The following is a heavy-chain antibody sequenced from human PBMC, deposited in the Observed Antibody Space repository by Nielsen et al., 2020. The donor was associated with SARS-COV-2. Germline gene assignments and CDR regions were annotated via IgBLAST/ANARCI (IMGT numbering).Heavy chain of an antibody. CDR3: VRFLEWSPDAFDI. J-gene: IGHJ3*02. Sequence: GGSLRLSCAASGFTFDDYGMSWVRQAPGKGLEWVSGINWNGGSTGYADSVKGRFTISRDNSKNTLYLQMSSLRAEDTAVYYCVRFLEWSPDAFDIWGQGTMVTVSS. CDR1: GFTFDDYG. D-gene: IGHD3-3*01. V-gene: IGHV3-20*04. CDR2: INWNGGST.